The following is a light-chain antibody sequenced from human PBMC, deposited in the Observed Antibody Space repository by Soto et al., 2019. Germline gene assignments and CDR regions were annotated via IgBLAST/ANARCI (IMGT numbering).Light chain of an antibody. CDR1: ISNIGAGHD. CDR2: GNR. V-gene: IGLV1-40*01. CDR3: QSFDTRLSGYV. Sequence: QSVLTQSPSVCVAPGQRVTISCTGGISNIGAGHDVHWYQQLPGAAPKLLIYGNRNRPSEVPERFSGSKSGTSASLAITGLQGEDEADYYCQSFDTRLSGYVFGIGTKVTIL. J-gene: IGLJ1*01.